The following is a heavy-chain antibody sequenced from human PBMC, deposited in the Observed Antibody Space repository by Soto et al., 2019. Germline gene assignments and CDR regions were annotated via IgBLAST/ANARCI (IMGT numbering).Heavy chain of an antibody. Sequence: GGSLRLSCAASGFTFSSYAMSWVRQAPGKGLERVSAISGSGGSTYYADSVKGRLTIARDHSKNTLYLQMHSRRAEDTAVYYCAKGDSSSYAFDIWGQGTMVTVSS. CDR2: ISGSGGST. D-gene: IGHD6-6*01. CDR1: GFTFSSYA. J-gene: IGHJ3*02. V-gene: IGHV3-23*01. CDR3: AKGDSSSYAFDI.